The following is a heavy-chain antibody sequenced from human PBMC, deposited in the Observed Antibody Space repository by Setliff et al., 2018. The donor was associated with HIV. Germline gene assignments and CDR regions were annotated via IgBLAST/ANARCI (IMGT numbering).Heavy chain of an antibody. Sequence: PGGSLRLSCAASGFTFSSYDMNWVRQAPGKGLEWVSSISSSSNYIYYVDSVKGRFTISRDNAKNSLYLHMNSLRADDTAVYYCARDNGSGSLERGFDYWGQGTLVTVSS. D-gene: IGHD3-10*01. CDR1: GFTFSSYD. CDR3: ARDNGSGSLERGFDY. V-gene: IGHV3-21*01. CDR2: ISSSSNYI. J-gene: IGHJ4*02.